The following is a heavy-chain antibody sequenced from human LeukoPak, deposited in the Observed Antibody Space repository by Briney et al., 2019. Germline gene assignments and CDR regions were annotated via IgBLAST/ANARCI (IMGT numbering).Heavy chain of an antibody. CDR2: IYHSGST. J-gene: IGHJ6*03. CDR1: GYSISSGYY. V-gene: IGHV4-38-2*02. Sequence: SETLSLTRTVSGYSISSGYYWGWIRQPPGKGLEWIGSIYHSGSTYYNPSLKSRVTISVDTSKNQFSLKLSSVTAADTAVYYCARNGAGYYYYMDVWGKGTTVTVSS. CDR3: ARNGAGYYYYMDV. D-gene: IGHD1-1*01.